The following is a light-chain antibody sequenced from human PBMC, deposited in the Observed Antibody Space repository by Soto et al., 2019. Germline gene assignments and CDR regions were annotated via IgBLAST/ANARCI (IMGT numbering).Light chain of an antibody. CDR1: SSDIGGYIY. CDR3: SSYTSRSTLV. J-gene: IGLJ1*01. CDR2: EVS. Sequence: QSALTQPASVSASPGQSITISCTGTSSDIGGYIYVSWYQHHPGKAPRLMIYEVSSRPSGVSNRFSGSKSGNTASLTISGLQAEDEAQYYCSSYTSRSTLVFGTGTKLTVL. V-gene: IGLV2-14*01.